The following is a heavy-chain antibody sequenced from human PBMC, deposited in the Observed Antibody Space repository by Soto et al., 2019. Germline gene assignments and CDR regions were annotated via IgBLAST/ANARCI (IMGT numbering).Heavy chain of an antibody. CDR3: VRKRIVVVKPPPHFYC. D-gene: IGHD2-2*01. Sequence: PGGSLRLSCVASGFTFSNYWMHWFGQAPGKGLEWVSRIKSDGSTTTYADSVKGRFTIARDNSKNTLYLQMNSLRAETTAVYYCVRKRIVVVKPPPHFYCWGQGNLVTVAS. J-gene: IGHJ4*01. V-gene: IGHV3-74*03. CDR2: IKSDGSTT. CDR1: GFTFSNYW.